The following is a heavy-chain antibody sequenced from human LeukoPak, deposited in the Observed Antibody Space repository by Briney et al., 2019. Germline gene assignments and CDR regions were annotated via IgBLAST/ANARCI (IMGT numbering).Heavy chain of an antibody. Sequence: ASVKVSCKASGYTFTDYYIHWVRQAPGQGLEWMGWINPNSGDTNYAQKFQGRVTMTRDTSISTAYTELSRLRSDDTAVYYCARVRSGYSSGSFDYWGQGTLVTVSS. CDR1: GYTFTDYY. CDR2: INPNSGDT. J-gene: IGHJ4*02. D-gene: IGHD6-19*01. V-gene: IGHV1-2*02. CDR3: ARVRSGYSSGSFDY.